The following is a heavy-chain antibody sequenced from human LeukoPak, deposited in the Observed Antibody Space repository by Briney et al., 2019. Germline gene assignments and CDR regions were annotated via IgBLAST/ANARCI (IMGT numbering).Heavy chain of an antibody. V-gene: IGHV3-74*01. CDR1: GYTFSDNW. CDR3: ARGRAGYYFDY. Sequence: QPGGSLRLSCAASGYTFSDNWMYWVRQAPGEGLMWVSLIKSDGSYTNYADFVKGRFTISRDNAQNTLYLQMTSLRVEDTGLYYCARGRAGYYFDYWGQGALVTVSS. J-gene: IGHJ4*02. CDR2: IKSDGSYT.